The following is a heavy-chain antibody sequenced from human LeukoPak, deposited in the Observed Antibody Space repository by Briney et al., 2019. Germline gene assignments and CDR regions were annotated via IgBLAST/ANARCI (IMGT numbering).Heavy chain of an antibody. V-gene: IGHV1-18*01. CDR3: ARDFGDYDFWSGYEFDY. D-gene: IGHD3-3*01. Sequence: ASAKVSCKASGYTFTSYGISWVRQAPGQGLEWMGWISAYNGNTNYAQKLQGRVTMTTDTSTSTAYMELRSLRSDDTAVYYCARDFGDYDFWSGYEFDYWGQGTLVTVSS. CDR1: GYTFTSYG. CDR2: ISAYNGNT. J-gene: IGHJ4*02.